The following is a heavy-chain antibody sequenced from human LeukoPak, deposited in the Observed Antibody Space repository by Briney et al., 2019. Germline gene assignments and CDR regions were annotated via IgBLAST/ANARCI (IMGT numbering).Heavy chain of an antibody. J-gene: IGHJ3*02. V-gene: IGHV3-74*01. CDR1: GFTFSNYW. CDR2: IKSDGSTT. D-gene: IGHD1-26*01. Sequence: GGSLRLSCAASGFTFSNYWMHWVRQAPGKGLVWVSRIKSDGSTTTYADSVKGRFTISRDNAKNTLYLQMNSLRAEDTAVYYCARGRVTGSYTIDAFDIWGQGTMVTVSS. CDR3: ARGRVTGSYTIDAFDI.